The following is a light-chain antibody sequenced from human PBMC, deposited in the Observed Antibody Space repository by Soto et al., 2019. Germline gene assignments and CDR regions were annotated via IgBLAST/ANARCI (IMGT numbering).Light chain of an antibody. Sequence: DIVMTQSPATLSVSPGERATLSCRASQSVFSSLAWYQQKPGQAPRLLIYGAATRATGTPARFSGSGSGTEFTLTISSLQSEDFAVYFCQQYHNWPAFGQGTKVDIK. V-gene: IGKV3-15*01. J-gene: IGKJ1*01. CDR3: QQYHNWPA. CDR2: GAA. CDR1: QSVFSS.